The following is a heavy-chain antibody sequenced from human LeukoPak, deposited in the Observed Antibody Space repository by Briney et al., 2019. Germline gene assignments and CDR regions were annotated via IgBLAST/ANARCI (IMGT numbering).Heavy chain of an antibody. V-gene: IGHV4-59*08. J-gene: IGHJ4*02. CDR2: IYYSGST. CDR1: GGSISSYY. Sequence: PSQTLSLTCTVSGGSISSYYWSWIRQPPGKGLEWIGYIYYSGSTNYNPSLKSRVTISVDTSKNQFSPKLSSVTAADTAVYYCARWHLNYFDYWGQGTLVTVSS. CDR3: ARWHLNYFDY.